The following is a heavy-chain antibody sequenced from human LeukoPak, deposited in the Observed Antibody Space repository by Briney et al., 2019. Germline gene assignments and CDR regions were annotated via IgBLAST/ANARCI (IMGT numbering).Heavy chain of an antibody. J-gene: IGHJ4*02. CDR2: ISSTSTYI. Sequence: PGGSLRLSCAASGFTFSNHGMSWVRQAPGKGLEWVSSISSTSTYIYYADSVKGRFSISRDNAKNSLYLEMNRLRAEDTGLYYCAKIAVSGSWFFDYWGQGTLVTVSS. D-gene: IGHD6-19*01. CDR3: AKIAVSGSWFFDY. V-gene: IGHV3-21*01. CDR1: GFTFSNHG.